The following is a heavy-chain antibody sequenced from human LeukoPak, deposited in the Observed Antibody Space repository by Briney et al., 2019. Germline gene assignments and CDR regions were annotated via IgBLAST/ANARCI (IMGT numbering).Heavy chain of an antibody. CDR3: AKVRSDYTLPGVADV. D-gene: IGHD4-11*01. CDR1: GGSISSGSYY. J-gene: IGHJ6*02. Sequence: PSQTLSLTRTVPGGSISSGSYYWSWIRHPAGKGLEWIGRIYTSVSTNYNPSLKSRLTISVETPKNPFSLKLSSVTATATPGYYGAKVRSDYTLPGVADVWGQGTTVTVSS. V-gene: IGHV4-61*02. CDR2: IYTSVST.